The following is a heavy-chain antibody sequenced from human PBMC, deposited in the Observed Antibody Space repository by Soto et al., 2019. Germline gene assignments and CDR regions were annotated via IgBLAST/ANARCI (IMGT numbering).Heavy chain of an antibody. CDR3: TKNRNFYDY. Sequence: PSETLSLTCTVSGGSISSYYWSWIRQPPGKGLEWIGYIYYSGSTNYNPSLKSRVTISVDTSKNQFSLKLSSVTAADTAVYYCTKNRNFYDYWGQGTLVTVSS. V-gene: IGHV4-59*01. CDR1: GGSISSYY. J-gene: IGHJ4*02. CDR2: IYYSGST. D-gene: IGHD2-8*01.